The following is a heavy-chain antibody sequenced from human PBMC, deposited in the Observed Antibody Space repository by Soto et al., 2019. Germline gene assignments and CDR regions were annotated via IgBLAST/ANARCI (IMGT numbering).Heavy chain of an antibody. CDR2: TYYRSKWYN. J-gene: IGHJ5*02. CDR1: GDSVSSNSAA. Sequence: QVQLQQSGPGLVKPSQTLSLTCAISGDSVSSNSAAWNWIRQSPLRGLEWLGRTYYRSKWYNNYAVSVKARIPVNPDTSANQFALQLDSVTSEDTAVDYCAIDKHDSVKRGLGFDRWGQGTLVTVS. D-gene: IGHD2-15*01. CDR3: AIDKHDSVKRGLGFDR. V-gene: IGHV6-1*01.